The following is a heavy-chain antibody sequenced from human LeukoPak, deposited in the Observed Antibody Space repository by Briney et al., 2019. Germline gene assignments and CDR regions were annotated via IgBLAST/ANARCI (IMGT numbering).Heavy chain of an antibody. Sequence: SLRLSCAVSGXTFSTYAMGWVRQAAGKGLESVYTISTSGTTTFYADSVKGRFTISRDNSKNTLYLQMNSLRAEDTAVYYCAKRRLQDQPHYDFGGQGTLVTVTS. CDR3: AKRRLQDQPHYDF. CDR1: GXTFSTYA. J-gene: IGHJ4*02. V-gene: IGHV3-23*01. D-gene: IGHD3-3*01. CDR2: ISTSGTTT.